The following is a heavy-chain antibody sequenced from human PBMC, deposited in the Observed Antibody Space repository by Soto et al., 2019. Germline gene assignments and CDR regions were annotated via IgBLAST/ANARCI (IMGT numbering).Heavy chain of an antibody. CDR1: GGSVSSGSYY. J-gene: IGHJ6*02. CDR3: AIDRRSGWTTHGMDV. Sequence: PSETLSLTCTVSGGSVSSGSYYWSWIRQPPGKGLEWIGYIYYSGSTNYNPSLKSRVTISVDTSKNQFSLKLSSVTAADTAVYYCAIDRRSGWTTHGMDVWGQGTTVTVSS. D-gene: IGHD6-19*01. CDR2: IYYSGST. V-gene: IGHV4-61*01.